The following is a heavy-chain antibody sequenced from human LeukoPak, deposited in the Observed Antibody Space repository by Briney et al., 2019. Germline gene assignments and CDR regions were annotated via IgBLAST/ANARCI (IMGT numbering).Heavy chain of an antibody. CDR1: GGSFSGHY. J-gene: IGHJ6*02. V-gene: IGHV4-34*01. Sequence: SETLSLTCAVYGGSFSGHYWSWIRQPPGKGLEWIGEINHSGSTNYNPSLESRVTISVDTSKNQFSLKVSSVTAADTAVYYCARSDSSSSVVLGSYYGMDVWGQGTTVTVCS. CDR2: INHSGST. D-gene: IGHD6-6*01. CDR3: ARSDSSSSVVLGSYYGMDV.